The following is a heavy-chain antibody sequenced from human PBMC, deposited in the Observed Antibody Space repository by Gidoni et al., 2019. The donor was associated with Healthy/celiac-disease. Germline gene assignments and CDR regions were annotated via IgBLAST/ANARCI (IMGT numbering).Heavy chain of an antibody. CDR2: IYHSGST. CDR1: GYSISSGYY. CDR3: ARDSPPSPHYYYYGMDV. J-gene: IGHJ6*02. Sequence: QVQLQESGPGLVKPSETLSLTCTVPGYSISSGYYWGWIRQPPGKGLEWIGSIYHSGSTYYNPSLKRRVTISVDTSKNQFSLKLSSVTAADTAVYYCARDSPPSPHYYYYGMDVWGQGTTVTVSS. V-gene: IGHV4-38-2*02. D-gene: IGHD2-2*01.